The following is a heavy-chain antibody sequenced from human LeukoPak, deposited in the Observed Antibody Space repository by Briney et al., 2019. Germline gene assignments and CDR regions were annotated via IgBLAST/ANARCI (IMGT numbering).Heavy chain of an antibody. CDR1: GGSFSGYY. J-gene: IGHJ4*02. Sequence: SETLSLTCAVYGGSFSGYYWSWIRQPPGKGLEWIGEINHSGSTNYNPSLESRVTISVDTSKNQFSLKLSSVTAADTAVYYCARGGVHDYGVDYWGQGTLVTVSS. D-gene: IGHD4-17*01. CDR3: ARGGVHDYGVDY. V-gene: IGHV4-34*01. CDR2: INHSGST.